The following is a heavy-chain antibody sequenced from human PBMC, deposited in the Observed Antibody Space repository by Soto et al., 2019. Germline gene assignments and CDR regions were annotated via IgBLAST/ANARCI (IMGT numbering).Heavy chain of an antibody. J-gene: IGHJ4*02. CDR1: GGSISSGGYY. CDR3: AKSLGYCTNGVCYTGLIDY. CDR2: IYYSGST. V-gene: IGHV4-31*03. Sequence: SETLSLTCTVSGGSISSGGYYWSWIRQHPGKGLEWIGYIYYSGSTYYNPSLKSRVTISVDTSKNQFSLKLSSVTAADTAVYYCAKSLGYCTNGVCYTGLIDYWGQGTLVTVSS. D-gene: IGHD2-8*01.